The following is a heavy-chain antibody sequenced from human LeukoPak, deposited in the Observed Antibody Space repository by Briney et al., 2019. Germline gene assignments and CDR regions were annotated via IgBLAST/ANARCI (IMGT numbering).Heavy chain of an antibody. V-gene: IGHV4-34*01. J-gene: IGHJ4*02. D-gene: IGHD1-14*01. CDR2: INHSGST. Sequence: SETLSLTCAIYGGSFSGYYWSWIRQPPGKGLEWIGEINHSGSTNYNPSLKSRVTISVDTSKNQFSLKLSSVTAADTAVYYCAGREPSRLDYWGQGTLVTVSS. CDR1: GGSFSGYY. CDR3: AGREPSRLDY.